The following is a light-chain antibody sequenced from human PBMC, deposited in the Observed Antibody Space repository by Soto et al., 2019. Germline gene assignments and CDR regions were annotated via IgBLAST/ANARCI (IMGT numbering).Light chain of an antibody. V-gene: IGLV1-44*01. J-gene: IGLJ3*02. CDR1: ISNIGSNT. Sequence: SVQSPPPSARGTPEQRFTISCSVSISNIGSNTVNWYQQLPGTATKLLIYSNNQRPSGVPDRFYGSKSGTSASLAISGLQSEDEADYYCAAWDDSLNGWVFGGGTQLTV. CDR2: SNN. CDR3: AAWDDSLNGWV.